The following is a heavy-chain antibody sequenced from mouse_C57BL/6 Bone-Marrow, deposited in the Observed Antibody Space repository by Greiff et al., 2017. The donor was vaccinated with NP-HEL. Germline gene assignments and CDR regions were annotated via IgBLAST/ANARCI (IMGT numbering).Heavy chain of an antibody. CDR2: ISSGGSYT. Sequence: EVKLMESGGDLVKPGGSLKLSCAASGFTFSSYGMSWVRQTPDKRLEWVATISSGGSYTYYPDSVKGRFTISRDNAKNTLYLQMSSLKSEDTAMYYCARRGYGSKNYYAMDYWGQGTSVTVSS. D-gene: IGHD1-1*01. J-gene: IGHJ4*01. V-gene: IGHV5-6*02. CDR3: ARRGYGSKNYYAMDY. CDR1: GFTFSSYG.